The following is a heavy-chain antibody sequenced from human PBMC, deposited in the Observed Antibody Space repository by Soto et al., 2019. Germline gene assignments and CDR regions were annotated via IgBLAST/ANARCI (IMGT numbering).Heavy chain of an antibody. CDR2: ISYDGSNK. J-gene: IGHJ4*02. CDR3: ARDFDIWDY. V-gene: IGHV3-30-3*01. Sequence: GGSLRLSCAASGFTFSSYAMHWVRQAPGKGLEWVAVISYDGSNKYYADSVKGRFTISRDNSKSTLYLQMNSLRAEDTAVYYCARDFDIWDYWGQGTLVTVSS. D-gene: IGHD3-16*01. CDR1: GFTFSSYA.